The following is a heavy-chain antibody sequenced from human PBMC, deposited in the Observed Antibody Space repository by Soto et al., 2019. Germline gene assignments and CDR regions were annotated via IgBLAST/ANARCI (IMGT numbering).Heavy chain of an antibody. CDR3: ARSFYDLSTATGGNWFDP. D-gene: IGHD3-9*01. CDR1: CGSINTAGNY. J-gene: IGHJ5*02. V-gene: IGHV4-31*03. Sequence: TSETLSLTRTVSCGSINTAGNYCNWVRHNPGKGLEWSGYIFYSGSPCYNPSLKSRLTMSLDKSKNHLSLKLSSVTAADRAYYYCARSFYDLSTATGGNWFDPWVQGTLVNVSS. CDR2: IFYSGSP.